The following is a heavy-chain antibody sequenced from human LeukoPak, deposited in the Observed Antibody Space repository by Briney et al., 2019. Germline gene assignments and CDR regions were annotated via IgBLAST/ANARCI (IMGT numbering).Heavy chain of an antibody. CDR2: IYPGDSDT. CDR3: ARRSFGGKDFDN. D-gene: IGHD4-23*01. CDR1: GYRFTSYW. V-gene: IGHV5-51*01. Sequence: GESLRISCEGSGYRFTSYWIAWVRQMPGKGLEWMGIIYPGDSDTRYSPSFQGQVTISADKSISTAYLQWSSLKASDTAMYYCARRSFGGKDFDNWGQGTLVTASS. J-gene: IGHJ4*02.